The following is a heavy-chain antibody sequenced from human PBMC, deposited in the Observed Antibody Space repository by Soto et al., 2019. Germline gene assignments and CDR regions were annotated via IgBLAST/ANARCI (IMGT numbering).Heavy chain of an antibody. D-gene: IGHD3-16*01. Sequence: SETLSLTCTVSGGSISNDRWSWVRQPAGKGLEWIGRIFASGRTNYNPSLQSRVTMSVDTSKNQFSLTMTSLAAADTAVYYCARDRFAGGGAFDIWGQGTMVTVSS. CDR3: ARDRFAGGGAFDI. J-gene: IGHJ3*02. CDR2: IFASGRT. V-gene: IGHV4-4*07. CDR1: GGSISNDR.